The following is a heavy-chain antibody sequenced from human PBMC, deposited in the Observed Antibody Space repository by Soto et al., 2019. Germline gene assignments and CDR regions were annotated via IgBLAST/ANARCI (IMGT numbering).Heavy chain of an antibody. Sequence: QVQLVESGGGVVQPGRSLRLSCAASGFTFSSYGMHWVRQAPGKGLEWVAVISYDGSNKYYADSVKGRFTIPRDNSKNTLYLQMNSLRAEDTAVYYCAKSRGTTVTTYDAFDIWGQGTMVTVSS. V-gene: IGHV3-30*18. CDR2: ISYDGSNK. D-gene: IGHD4-17*01. J-gene: IGHJ3*02. CDR3: AKSRGTTVTTYDAFDI. CDR1: GFTFSSYG.